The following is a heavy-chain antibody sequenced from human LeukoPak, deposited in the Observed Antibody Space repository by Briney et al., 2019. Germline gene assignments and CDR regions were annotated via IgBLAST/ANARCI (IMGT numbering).Heavy chain of an antibody. V-gene: IGHV4-59*01. CDR2: IYYSGST. CDR3: ARQSIAARTFDY. CDR1: GGSISSYY. D-gene: IGHD6-6*01. Sequence: SGTLSLTCTVSGGSISSYYWSWIRQPPGKGLEWIGYIYYSGSTNYNPSLKSRVTISVDTSKNQFSLKLSSVTAADTAVYYCARQSIAARTFDYWRQGTLVTVSS. J-gene: IGHJ4*02.